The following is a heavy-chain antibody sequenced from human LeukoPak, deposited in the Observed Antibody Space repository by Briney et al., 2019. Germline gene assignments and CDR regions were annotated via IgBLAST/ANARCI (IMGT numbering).Heavy chain of an antibody. D-gene: IGHD3-22*01. Sequence: ASVKVSCKVSGYTLTELSMHWVRQAPGKGLEWMGGFDPEDGETIYAQKFQGRVTMTEDTSTDTAYMELSSLRSEDTAVYYCATAFNYDSSGHYYDYWGQGTLVTVSS. CDR3: ATAFNYDSSGHYYDY. V-gene: IGHV1-24*01. CDR2: FDPEDGET. J-gene: IGHJ4*02. CDR1: GYTLTELS.